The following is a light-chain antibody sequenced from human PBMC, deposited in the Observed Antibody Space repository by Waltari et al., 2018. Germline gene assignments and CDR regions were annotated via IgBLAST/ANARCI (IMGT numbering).Light chain of an antibody. CDR2: AAS. J-gene: IGKJ4*01. CDR3: QQYNTYPPT. V-gene: IGKV1-16*02. CDR1: QGINTY. Sequence: TCRASQGINTYLAWFQQKPGKVPKSLIYAASTLQSGVSSNFSGSGSGTDFTLTISSLQPEDCATYYCQQYNTYPPTFGGGTRVEI.